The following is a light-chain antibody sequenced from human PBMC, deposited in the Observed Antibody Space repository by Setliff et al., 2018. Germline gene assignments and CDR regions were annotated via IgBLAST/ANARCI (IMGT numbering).Light chain of an antibody. CDR3: FSYASSGSYV. CDR1: SSDVGGYDY. CDR2: DVR. V-gene: IGLV2-14*03. Sequence: QSALTQAASVSGSPGQSVTISCTGSSSDVGGYDYVSWYQHRPGRAPKFIIYDVRYRPSGVSNRFSGSKSGNTASLTISGLQAEDEADYYCFSYASSGSYVFGTGTKVTV. J-gene: IGLJ1*01.